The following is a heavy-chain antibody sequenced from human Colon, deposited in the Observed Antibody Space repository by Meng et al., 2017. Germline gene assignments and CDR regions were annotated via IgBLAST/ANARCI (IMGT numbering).Heavy chain of an antibody. CDR3: ARVYSSTTGKGMDV. CDR1: GFTFGTYE. J-gene: IGHJ6*02. CDR2: ISSGSTK. Sequence: GESLKISCAASGFTFGTYEMNWVRQDPGKGLEWVSYISSGSTKYYADSVKGRFTISRDNAKKSLYLEMISLRAEDTAAYYCARVYSSTTGKGMDVWGQGTTVTVSS. D-gene: IGHD1-1*01. V-gene: IGHV3-48*03.